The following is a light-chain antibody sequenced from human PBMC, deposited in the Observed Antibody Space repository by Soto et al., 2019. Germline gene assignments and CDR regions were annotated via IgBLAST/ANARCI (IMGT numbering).Light chain of an antibody. V-gene: IGKV1-5*01. CDR1: QSITTF. J-gene: IGKJ1*01. Sequence: DIQMTQSPSTLSGSVGDRVTITFRASQSITTFLAWYQKNPGKAPKLLIYDASFLESGVPSRFSGSGSGTEFTLTISSLQPDDFTTYYCQQYNFYPWTFGQGTKVDIK. CDR3: QQYNFYPWT. CDR2: DAS.